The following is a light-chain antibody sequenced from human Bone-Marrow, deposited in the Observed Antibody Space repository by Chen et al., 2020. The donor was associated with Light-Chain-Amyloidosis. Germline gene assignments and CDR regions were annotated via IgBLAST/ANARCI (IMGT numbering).Light chain of an antibody. V-gene: IGLV2-14*01. CDR3: SSYTITNTLV. Sequence: QSALTQPASVSGSPGQSITISCTGTSSDVGGDNYVSWYQQHPDKAPKLMIYEVTNRPSWVPDRFSGSKSDNTASLTISGLQNEDEADYFCSSYTITNTLVFGSGTRVTVL. J-gene: IGLJ1*01. CDR1: SSDVGGDNY. CDR2: EVT.